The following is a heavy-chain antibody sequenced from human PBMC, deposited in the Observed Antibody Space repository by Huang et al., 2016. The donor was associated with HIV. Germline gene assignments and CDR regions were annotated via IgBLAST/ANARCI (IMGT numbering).Heavy chain of an antibody. J-gene: IGHJ1*01. CDR3: AKSPYDSSGNYHYEYFQQ. D-gene: IGHD3-22*01. V-gene: IGHV3-30*18. CDR2: RSCDGGNK. Sequence: QLVESGGGVVQPGRSLRLSWAGSGFTFSNYGIHWVGKAPGKGMEWVAVRSCDGGNKDYGDSVKGRFTISRDNRNNIVYLQMNNLGAEDTAVYYCAKSPYDSSGNYHYEYFQQWGQGTLVTVSP. CDR1: GFTFSNYG.